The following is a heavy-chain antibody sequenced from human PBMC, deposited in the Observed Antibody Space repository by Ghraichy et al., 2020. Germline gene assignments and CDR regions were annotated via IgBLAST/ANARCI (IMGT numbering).Heavy chain of an antibody. CDR3: AKERDTSGYYSFRGDYYG. Sequence: GGSLRLSCAASGFTFSKYGIHWVRQAPGEGLEWLAVISYDGSNKYYADSVKGRLTISRDNSKNTLYLQVNSLRAEDTAVYYCAKERDTSGYYSFRGDYYG. CDR1: GFTFSKYG. CDR2: ISYDGSNK. J-gene: IGHJ6*01. D-gene: IGHD3-22*01. V-gene: IGHV3-30*18.